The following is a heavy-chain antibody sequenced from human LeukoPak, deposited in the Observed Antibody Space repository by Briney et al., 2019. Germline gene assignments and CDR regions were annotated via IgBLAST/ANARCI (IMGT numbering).Heavy chain of an antibody. CDR2: ISGSTGST. D-gene: IGHD2-15*01. CDR3: ATDHLDTLTGYCSGGSCLRY. Sequence: GGSLRLSCAASGFTFSNYAMNWVRQAPGKGLEWVSLISGSTGSTYYADSVKGRFSISRDNSKNTVYLQMNSLRVEDTAVYYCATDHLDTLTGYCSGGSCLRYWGQGTLVTVSS. CDR1: GFTFSNYA. J-gene: IGHJ4*02. V-gene: IGHV3-23*01.